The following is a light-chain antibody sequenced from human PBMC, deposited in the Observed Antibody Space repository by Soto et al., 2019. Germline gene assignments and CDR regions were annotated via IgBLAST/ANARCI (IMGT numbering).Light chain of an antibody. Sequence: VVTQPPSVSGAPGQRVTISCSGSSPNIGAGYDVHWYQQLPGTAPRLLIYVSRNRPSGVPDRFSGSKSGTSASLAITGLQTDDEADYYCQSYDSSLRLAVFGGGTKVTVL. CDR3: QSYDSSLRLAV. V-gene: IGLV1-40*01. CDR2: VSR. J-gene: IGLJ3*02. CDR1: SPNIGAGYD.